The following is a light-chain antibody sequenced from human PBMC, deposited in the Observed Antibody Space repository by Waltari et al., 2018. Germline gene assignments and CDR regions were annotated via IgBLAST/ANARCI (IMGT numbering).Light chain of an antibody. Sequence: AIQMTQSPSSLSASVGDRVTITCRASQDIRNHLAWYQHKPGKAPKLLIYVASNLQSGVPSRFSGSKTGTDFPLTISSLQAEDFATYYCLQDADTPHTFGQGTKLE. CDR3: LQDADTPHT. J-gene: IGKJ2*01. V-gene: IGKV1-6*01. CDR2: VAS. CDR1: QDIRNH.